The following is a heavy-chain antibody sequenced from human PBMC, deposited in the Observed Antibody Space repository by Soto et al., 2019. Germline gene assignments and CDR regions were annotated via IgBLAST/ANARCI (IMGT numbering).Heavy chain of an antibody. J-gene: IGHJ4*02. CDR3: ARRISSGGTFDY. V-gene: IGHV2-5*02. D-gene: IGHD2-15*01. CDR2: IYWDDDK. CDR1: GFSLSTSGVG. Sequence: QITLKESGPALVKPTQTLTLTCTFSGFSLSTSGVGVGWVRQPPGKALEWLALIYWDDDKRYSPSLKSRLTITKDTSKNQVVLTMTTLSPVDTATYYCARRISSGGTFDYWGQGTLVTVSS.